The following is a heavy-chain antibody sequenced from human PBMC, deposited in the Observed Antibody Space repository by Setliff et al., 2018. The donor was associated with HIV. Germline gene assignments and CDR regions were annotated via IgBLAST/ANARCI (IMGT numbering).Heavy chain of an antibody. V-gene: IGHV4-4*07. D-gene: IGHD3-22*01. CDR1: GGSISSYY. CDR2: IYTRGST. CDR3: AREEGGSGGYYYHYYYYRDV. Sequence: SETLSLTCTVSGGSISSYYWSWIRQPAGKGLEWIGRIYTRGSTNYNPSLKSRVTMSVDTSKNPFSLKRSSVTAADTAVYYCAREEGGSGGYYYHYYYYRDVWCKGTTVTVSS. J-gene: IGHJ6*03.